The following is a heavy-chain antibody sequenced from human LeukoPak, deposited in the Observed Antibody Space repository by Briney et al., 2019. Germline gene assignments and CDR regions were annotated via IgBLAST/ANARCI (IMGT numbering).Heavy chain of an antibody. J-gene: IGHJ4*02. Sequence: ASVKVSCKASRYTFTSYDINWVRQAPGQGLEWMGWMNRNSGNTGYAQKFQGRVTLTRNTSISTAYMELSSLRSEDTAVYYCARVSAGWVQSLGYWGQGTLVTVSS. V-gene: IGHV1-8*01. CDR2: MNRNSGNT. D-gene: IGHD5-24*01. CDR1: RYTFTSYD. CDR3: ARVSAGWVQSLGY.